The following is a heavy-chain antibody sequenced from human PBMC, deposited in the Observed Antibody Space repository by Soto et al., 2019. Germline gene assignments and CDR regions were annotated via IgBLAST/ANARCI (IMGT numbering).Heavy chain of an antibody. J-gene: IGHJ5*02. Sequence: PGESLKISCKGSGYSFTSYLIGWVRQMPGKGLEWMGIIYPGDSDTRYSPSFQGQVTISADKSICTAYLQWRSLKASDTAMYYCARLPRPGTAMVPFCWFDPWGQGTLVTVSS. CDR3: ARLPRPGTAMVPFCWFDP. V-gene: IGHV5-51*01. CDR1: GYSFTSYL. D-gene: IGHD5-18*01. CDR2: IYPGDSDT.